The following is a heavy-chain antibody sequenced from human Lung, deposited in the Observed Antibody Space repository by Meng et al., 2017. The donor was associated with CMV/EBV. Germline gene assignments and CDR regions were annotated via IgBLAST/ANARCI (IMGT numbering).Heavy chain of an antibody. CDR2: VKSKADGGTT. Sequence: GGSXRLXCAASGFTFSNAWMTWVRQAPGKGLEWVGRVKSKADGGTTDYAAPVKGRFTISRDDSENTLYLQMTSLKTEDTAVYYCTTRTSGDYYDSSGYYYWXQETXVTVDS. CDR1: GFTFSNAW. V-gene: IGHV3-15*01. D-gene: IGHD3-22*01. CDR3: TTRTSGDYYDSSGYYY. J-gene: IGHJ4*02.